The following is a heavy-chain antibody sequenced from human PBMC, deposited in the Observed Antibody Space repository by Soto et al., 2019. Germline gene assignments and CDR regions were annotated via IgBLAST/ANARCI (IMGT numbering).Heavy chain of an antibody. CDR2: ISYDGSNK. CDR3: ASSQLGGAFDI. J-gene: IGHJ3*02. D-gene: IGHD5-18*01. V-gene: IGHV3-30-3*01. Sequence: PGGSLRLSCAASGFTFNTYAMHWVRQAPGKGLEWVAVISYDGSNKYYADSVKGRFTISRDNSRYTLFLQMNSLRAEDTAVYYCASSQLGGAFDIWGQGTMVTVSS. CDR1: GFTFNTYA.